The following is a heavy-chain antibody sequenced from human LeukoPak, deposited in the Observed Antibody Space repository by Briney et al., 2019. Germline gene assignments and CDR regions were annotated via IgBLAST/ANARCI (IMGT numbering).Heavy chain of an antibody. CDR3: AKVSYGVLDY. Sequence: GGSLRLSCAASGFTFSSYAMSWVRQTPRKGLEWVSSISGSGGSTYYADAVKGRFAISRDKSKNTLSLQMNSLRAEDTAIYYCAKVSYGVLDYWGQGTLVTVSS. CDR2: ISGSGGST. D-gene: IGHD4-17*01. V-gene: IGHV3-23*01. CDR1: GFTFSSYA. J-gene: IGHJ4*02.